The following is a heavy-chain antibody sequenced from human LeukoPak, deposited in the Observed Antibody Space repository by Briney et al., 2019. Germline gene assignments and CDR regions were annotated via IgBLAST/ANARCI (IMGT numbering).Heavy chain of an antibody. V-gene: IGHV4-59*01. CDR3: ARQEIAAAFDP. J-gene: IGHJ5*02. CDR2: IYYSGST. CDR1: EFTFSDYY. Sequence: GSLRLSCAASEFTFSDYYMSWIRQPPGKGLEWIGYIYYSGSTNYNPSLKSRVTISVDTSKNQFSLKLSSVTAADTAVYYCARQEIAAAFDPWGQGTLVAVSS. D-gene: IGHD6-13*01.